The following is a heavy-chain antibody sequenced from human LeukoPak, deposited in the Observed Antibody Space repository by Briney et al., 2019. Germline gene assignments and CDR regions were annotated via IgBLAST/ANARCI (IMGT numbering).Heavy chain of an antibody. D-gene: IGHD2-2*02. J-gene: IGHJ5*02. CDR1: GGSFSGYY. CDR3: ARIQLGYCSSTSCYNLPGVRFDP. V-gene: IGHV4-34*01. Sequence: SETLSLNCAVYGGSFSGYYWSWIRQPPGKGLEWIGEINHSGSTNYNPSLKSRVTISVDTSKNQFSLKLSSVTAADTAVYYCARIQLGYCSSTSCYNLPGVRFDPWGQGTLVTVSS. CDR2: INHSGST.